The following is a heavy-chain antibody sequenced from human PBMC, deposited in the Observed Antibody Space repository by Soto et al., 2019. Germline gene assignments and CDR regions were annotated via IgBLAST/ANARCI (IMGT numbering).Heavy chain of an antibody. CDR2: IRGSGTNI. V-gene: IGHV3-23*01. CDR3: AKDAFGGESDY. J-gene: IGHJ4*02. CDR1: GFTFSSYA. Sequence: EVQLLESGGGLAQPGGSLTLSCAASGFTFSSYAMHWVRQAPGRGLEWVSTIRGSGTNIYYADSVQGRFIISRDNSQNTLFLQMSSLRVEDAAKYYCAKDAFGGESDYWGQWTQVTVSS. D-gene: IGHD2-21*01.